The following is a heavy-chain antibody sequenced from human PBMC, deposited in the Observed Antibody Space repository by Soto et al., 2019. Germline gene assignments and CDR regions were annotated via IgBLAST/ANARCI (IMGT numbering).Heavy chain of an antibody. CDR2: IWYDGSNK. CDR3: AREYCGGDCYPYEAYYYYGMDV. J-gene: IGHJ6*02. Sequence: VAVIWYDGSNKYYADSVKGRFTISRDNSKNTLYLQMNSLRAEDTAVYYCAREYCGGDCYPYEAYYYYGMDVWGQGTTVTVSS. D-gene: IGHD2-21*02. V-gene: IGHV3-33*01.